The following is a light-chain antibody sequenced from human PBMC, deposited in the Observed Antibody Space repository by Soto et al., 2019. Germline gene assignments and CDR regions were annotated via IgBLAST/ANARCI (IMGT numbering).Light chain of an antibody. CDR1: QSVGSS. J-gene: IGKJ1*01. CDR3: QQYGDSPQT. V-gene: IGKV3-20*01. Sequence: MVLTQSQGTLSLYPGERATLSCRASQSVGSSLSWYQQKPGQAPRLLFYGASNRATAIPDRFSGSGFGTDFTLTITRLEPEDFAVYYCQQYGDSPQTFGPGTKVDIK. CDR2: GAS.